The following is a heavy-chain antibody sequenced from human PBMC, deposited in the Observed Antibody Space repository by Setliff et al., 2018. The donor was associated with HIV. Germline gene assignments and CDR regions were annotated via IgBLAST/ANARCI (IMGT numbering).Heavy chain of an antibody. CDR3: ARLMPNWDYFDY. V-gene: IGHV4-4*02. CDR2: IYHTGST. Sequence: SETLSLTCAVSGASISSGNWWSWVRQSPGKGLEWIGEIYHTGSTNYNPSLKSRVTISVDTSKNHFSVNVSSLTAADTALYFCARLMPNWDYFDYWGQGTQVTVSS. CDR1: GASISSGNW. J-gene: IGHJ4*02. D-gene: IGHD2-2*01.